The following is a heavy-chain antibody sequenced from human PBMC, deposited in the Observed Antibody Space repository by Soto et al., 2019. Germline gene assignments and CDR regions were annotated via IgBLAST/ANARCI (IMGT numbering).Heavy chain of an antibody. CDR3: ARGPSSLTRFDY. CDR1: GFTFSSYA. CDR2: ISYDGSNK. J-gene: IGHJ4*02. Sequence: GGSLRLSCAASGFTFSSYAMHWVRQAPGKGLEWVAVISYDGSNKYYADSVKGRFTISRDNSKNTLYLQMNSLRAEDTTVYYCARGPSSLTRFDYWGQGTLVTVSS. D-gene: IGHD2-2*01. V-gene: IGHV3-30-3*01.